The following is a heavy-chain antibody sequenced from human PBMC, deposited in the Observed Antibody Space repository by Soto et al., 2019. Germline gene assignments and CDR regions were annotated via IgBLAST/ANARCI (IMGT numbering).Heavy chain of an antibody. J-gene: IGHJ5*02. CDR3: ARIYCTTTTCDSWFDP. CDR1: GYTVTTFC. D-gene: IGHD2-2*01. CDR2: IDPSDSYT. V-gene: IGHV5-10-1*01. Sequence: GESLKISCKASGYTVTTFCISWVRQLPGKGLEWMGRIDPSDSYTSYSPSFQGHVTISVDKSISTAYLQWGSLTASDTAIYYCARIYCTTTTCDSWFDPWGQGTLVTVSS.